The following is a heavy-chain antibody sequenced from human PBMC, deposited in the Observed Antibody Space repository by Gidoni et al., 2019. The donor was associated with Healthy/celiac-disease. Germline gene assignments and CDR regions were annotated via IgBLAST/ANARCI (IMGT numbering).Heavy chain of an antibody. J-gene: IGHJ3*02. CDR2: ISSRSSYI. D-gene: IGHD6-19*01. CDR1: GFTFSSYI. CDR3: ARDSSGWYDRRNAFDI. V-gene: IGHV3-21*01. Sequence: EVQLVESGGGLVKTGGSLGLCCAASGFTFSSYIRNWVRQARGKGLEWVSSISSRSSYIYYADAVKGRFTISRDNAKNSLYLQMNSRRAEDTAVYYCARDSSGWYDRRNAFDIWGQGTMVTVSS.